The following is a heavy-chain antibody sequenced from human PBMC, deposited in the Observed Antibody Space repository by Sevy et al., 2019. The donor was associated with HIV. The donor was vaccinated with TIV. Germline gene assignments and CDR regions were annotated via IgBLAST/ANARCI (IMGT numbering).Heavy chain of an antibody. D-gene: IGHD4-17*01. Sequence: GGSLRLSCAASGFTFSSYWMSWVRQAPGKGLEWVANIKQDGSEKYYVDSVKGRFTISRDNAKNSQYLQMNSLRAEDTAVYYCARDEGYDDYGDYIPFDIWGQGTMVTVSS. CDR3: ARDEGYDDYGDYIPFDI. CDR1: GFTFSSYW. V-gene: IGHV3-7*03. J-gene: IGHJ3*02. CDR2: IKQDGSEK.